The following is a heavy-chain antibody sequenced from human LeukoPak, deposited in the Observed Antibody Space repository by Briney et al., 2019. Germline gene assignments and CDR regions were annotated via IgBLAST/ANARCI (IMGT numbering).Heavy chain of an antibody. CDR1: GFTFSDYY. CDR3: ARDFPNYDILTGYSYYYYGMDV. Sequence: GGSLRLSCAASGFTFSDYYMSWIRQAPGKGLEWVSYISSSSSYTNYADSVKGRFTISRDNAKNSLYLKMNSLIDKDTAVYYCARDFPNYDILTGYSYYYYGMDVWGKGTTVTVSS. J-gene: IGHJ6*04. D-gene: IGHD3-9*01. V-gene: IGHV3-11*06. CDR2: ISSSSSYT.